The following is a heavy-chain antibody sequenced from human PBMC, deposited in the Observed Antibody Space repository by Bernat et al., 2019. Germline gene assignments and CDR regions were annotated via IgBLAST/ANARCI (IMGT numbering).Heavy chain of an antibody. J-gene: IGHJ4*02. V-gene: IGHV4-39*01. CDR2: IYYSGST. D-gene: IGHD2-8*01. CDR1: GGSISSSSYY. CDR3: ARQDLIHFDF. Sequence: QLQLQESGPGLVKSSETLSLTCSVSGGSISSSSYYWGWIRQPPGKGLGWIGNIYYSGSTYYNPSLKSRVTISVDTSKNQISLKLNSVTAADTAVYYCARQDLIHFDFWGQGILVTVSS.